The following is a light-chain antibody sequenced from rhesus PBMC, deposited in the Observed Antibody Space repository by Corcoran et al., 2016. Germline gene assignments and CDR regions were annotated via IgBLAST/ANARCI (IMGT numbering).Light chain of an antibody. V-gene: IGKV1S12*01. Sequence: DIQMTQSPSAFSASVGDRVTISFRASQNIYRNLAWSKQKPGKAPKLLIDAASTLQTGIPSRFSSSGSETVFTLTISSLQPEDSAADYCKHYYDNPVTFGPGTKLDIK. CDR3: KHYYDNPVT. J-gene: IGKJ3*01. CDR2: AAS. CDR1: QNIYRN.